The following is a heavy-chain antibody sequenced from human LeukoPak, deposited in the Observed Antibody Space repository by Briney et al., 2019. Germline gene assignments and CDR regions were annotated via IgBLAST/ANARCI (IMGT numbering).Heavy chain of an antibody. V-gene: IGHV4-38-2*02. CDR2: MYHSGTT. J-gene: IGHJ4*02. CDR1: DYSISSGYY. Sequence: SETLSLTCTVSDYSISSGYYWGWIRQSPGKGLEWIGSMYHSGTTYYNPSLRSRVTISVDTSTNQFSLKLSSVTAADTAVYHCASLRERSYYARGFDYWGRGTLVTVSS. D-gene: IGHD1-26*01. CDR3: ASLRERSYYARGFDY.